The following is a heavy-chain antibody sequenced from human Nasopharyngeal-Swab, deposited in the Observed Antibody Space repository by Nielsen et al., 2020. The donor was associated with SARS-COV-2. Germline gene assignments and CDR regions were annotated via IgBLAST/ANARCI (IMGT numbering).Heavy chain of an antibody. CDR1: GFTVSSNY. CDR3: ARVPVAGSFPLHFDY. D-gene: IGHD6-19*01. Sequence: GGSLRLSCAASGFTVSSNYMSWVRQAPGKGLEWVSVIYSGGSTYYADSVKGRFTISRHNSKNTLHLQMNSLRAEDTAVYYCARVPVAGSFPLHFDYWGQGTLVTVSS. V-gene: IGHV3-53*01. J-gene: IGHJ4*02. CDR2: IYSGGST.